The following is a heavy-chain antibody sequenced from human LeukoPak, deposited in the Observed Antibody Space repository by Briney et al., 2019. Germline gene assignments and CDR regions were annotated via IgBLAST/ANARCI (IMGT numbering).Heavy chain of an antibody. D-gene: IGHD3-22*01. CDR1: GGSISSYY. CDR3: ARNYDSSGYTAFGY. J-gene: IGHJ4*02. V-gene: IGHV4-59*01. CDR2: IYSSGST. Sequence: SETLSPTCTVSGGSISSYYWSWIRQPPGKGLEWIGHIYSSGSTNYNPSLKSRVTISVDTSKNQFSLKLSSATAADTAVYYCARNYDSSGYTAFGYWGRGTLVTVSS.